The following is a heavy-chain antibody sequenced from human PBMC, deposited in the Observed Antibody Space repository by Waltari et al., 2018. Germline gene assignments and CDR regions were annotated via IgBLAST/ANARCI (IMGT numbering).Heavy chain of an antibody. CDR1: GGSFSGYY. Sequence: QVQLQQWGAGLLKPSETLSLTCAVYGGSFSGYYWRWIRQPPGKGLEWIGEINHSGSTNYNPSLKSRVTISVDTSKNQFSLKLSSVTAADTAVYYCARVYDSSGSEAYYYYYGMDVWGQGTTVTVSS. V-gene: IGHV4-34*01. J-gene: IGHJ6*02. CDR2: INHSGST. CDR3: ARVYDSSGSEAYYYYYGMDV. D-gene: IGHD3-22*01.